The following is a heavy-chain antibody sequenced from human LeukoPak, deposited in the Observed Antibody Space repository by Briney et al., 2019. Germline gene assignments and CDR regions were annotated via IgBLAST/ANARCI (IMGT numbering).Heavy chain of an antibody. D-gene: IGHD1-1*01. CDR3: VRVAKERVGGVYYFDY. J-gene: IGHJ4*02. Sequence: TGVSLRLSCAASGFTFSYYDMHWLPQATGRGLEWVSAIGTAGDTYYTGSVKGRFTISRENAKNSLNLQMNRLRAGDTAVYCCVRVAKERVGGVYYFDYWGQGTPVTVSS. V-gene: IGHV3-13*01. CDR2: IGTAGDT. CDR1: GFTFSYYD.